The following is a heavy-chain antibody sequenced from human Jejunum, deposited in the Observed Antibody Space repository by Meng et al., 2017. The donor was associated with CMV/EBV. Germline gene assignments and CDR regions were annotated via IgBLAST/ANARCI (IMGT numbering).Heavy chain of an antibody. CDR2: IFYTGCT. CDR1: SRSYY. CDR3: ARDLYSGYINTPRRAFDI. V-gene: IGHV4-39*07. D-gene: IGHD5-12*01. Sequence: SRSYYGGWIRQPPGKGLEWIGNIFYTGCTYYNPSLKSRVTMSVDTSKNQFSLKLSSVTAADTAMYFCARDLYSGYINTPRRAFDIWGQGTMVTVSS. J-gene: IGHJ3*02.